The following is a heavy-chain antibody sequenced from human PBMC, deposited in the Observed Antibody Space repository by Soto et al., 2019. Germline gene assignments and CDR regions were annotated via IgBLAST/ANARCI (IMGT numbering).Heavy chain of an antibody. CDR1: GFSFTTYW. CDR3: ARHHGSPGSYFGMDV. CDR2: IYPGDSDT. J-gene: IGHJ6*02. Sequence: GESLKISCKASGFSFTTYWIGWVRQMPGKGLEWMGIIYPGDSDTRYSPSFQGQVTISADKSINTAYLQWRGLKASDTAVYYCARHHGSPGSYFGMDVWGQGTTVTVSS. D-gene: IGHD6-13*01. V-gene: IGHV5-51*01.